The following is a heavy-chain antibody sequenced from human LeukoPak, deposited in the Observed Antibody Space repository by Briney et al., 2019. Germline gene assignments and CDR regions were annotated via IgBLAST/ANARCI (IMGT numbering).Heavy chain of an antibody. Sequence: ASVKVSCKASGYTFTSYYMHWVRQAPGQGLEWMGIINPSGGSTNYAQKFQGRVTITADESTSTAYMELSSLRSEDTAVYYCARVPPRYCSGGSCFHGYNDYWGQGTLVTVSS. CDR3: ARVPPRYCSGGSCFHGYNDY. CDR1: GYTFTSYY. J-gene: IGHJ4*02. CDR2: INPSGGST. V-gene: IGHV1-46*01. D-gene: IGHD2-15*01.